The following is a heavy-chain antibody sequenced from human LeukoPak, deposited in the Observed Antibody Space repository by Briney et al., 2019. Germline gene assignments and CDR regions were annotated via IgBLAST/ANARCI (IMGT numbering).Heavy chain of an antibody. CDR1: GFTFSSYA. D-gene: IGHD3-3*01. CDR2: ISGSGGST. J-gene: IGHJ6*02. CDR3: AKEGLYDFWSGYSGFYGMDV. V-gene: IGHV3-23*01. Sequence: GSLRLSCAASGFTFSSYAMSWVRQAPGKGLEWVSAISGSGGSTYYADSVKGRFTISRDNSKNTLYLQMNSLRVEDTAVYYCAKEGLYDFWSGYSGFYGMDVWGQGTTVTVSS.